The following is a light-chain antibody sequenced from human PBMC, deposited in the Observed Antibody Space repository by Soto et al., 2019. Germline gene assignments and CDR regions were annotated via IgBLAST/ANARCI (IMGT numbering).Light chain of an antibody. CDR2: HAS. V-gene: IGKV1-5*01. J-gene: IGKJ2*01. CDR1: QSISTY. CDR3: QQYYMYSYT. Sequence: DIQMTQPSTLSASVGDRVTLHCRASQSISTYLAWYQQKPGKAPKVLTYHASNLESGVPSRFSGGGSGTDFTLTISSLQPDDFATYYCQQYYMYSYTFGQGTKLDIK.